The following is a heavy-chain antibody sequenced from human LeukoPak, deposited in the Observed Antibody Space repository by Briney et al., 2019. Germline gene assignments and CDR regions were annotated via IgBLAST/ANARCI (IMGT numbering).Heavy chain of an antibody. CDR2: VSYDGSIN. V-gene: IGHV3-30-3*01. Sequence: GGSLRLSCAASGFTFSSHAMHWVRQAPGKGLEWVAFVSYDGSINSYADFVKGRFTISRDNSKNTLYLQMNSLRAEDTAVYFCARDLSRTYTVDYWGQGTLVTVSS. CDR3: ARDLSRTYTVDY. J-gene: IGHJ4*02. CDR1: GFTFSSHA. D-gene: IGHD2-2*02.